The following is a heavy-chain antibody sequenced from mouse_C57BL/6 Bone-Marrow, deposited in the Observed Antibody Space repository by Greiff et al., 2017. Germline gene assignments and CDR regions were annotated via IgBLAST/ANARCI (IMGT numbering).Heavy chain of an antibody. CDR3: ARPYYYGSSLFAY. D-gene: IGHD1-1*01. CDR1: GFTFSSYA. V-gene: IGHV5-4*01. CDR2: ISDGGSYT. J-gene: IGHJ3*01. Sequence: EVQLQQSGGGLVKPGGSLKLSCAASGFTFSSYAMSWVRQTPEKRLEWVATISDGGSYTYYPDNVKGRFTISRDNAKNNLYLQMSHLKSEDTAMYYCARPYYYGSSLFAYWGQGTLVTVSA.